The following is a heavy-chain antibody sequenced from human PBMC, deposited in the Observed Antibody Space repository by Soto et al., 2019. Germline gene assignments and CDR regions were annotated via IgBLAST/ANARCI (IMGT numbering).Heavy chain of an antibody. CDR3: TRDHYGRGFSSGAFDS. D-gene: IGHD5-18*01. Sequence: HPGGSLRLSCSPSGFTFGDYAMNRFRQAPGKGLEWVGFIKSKAFGGTPEYAASVKGRFTISRDDSMSIAYLQMNSLKTDDTAVYYCTRDHYGRGFSSGAFDSWGQGT. V-gene: IGHV3-49*03. CDR1: GFTFGDYA. CDR2: IKSKAFGGTP. J-gene: IGHJ4*02.